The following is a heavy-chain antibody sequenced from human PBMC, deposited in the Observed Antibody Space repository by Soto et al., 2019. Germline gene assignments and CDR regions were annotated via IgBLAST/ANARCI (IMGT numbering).Heavy chain of an antibody. D-gene: IGHD6-6*01. CDR1: GYSISSGYY. CDR2: IYHSGST. J-gene: IGHJ6*02. Sequence: SETLSLTCAVSGYSISSGYYWGWIRQPPGKGLEWIGSIYHSGSTYYNPSLKSRVTISVDTSKNQFSLKLSSVTAADTAVYYCAKYSGYSSSSYYYYYYGMDVWAKGPRSPSP. V-gene: IGHV4-38-2*01. CDR3: AKYSGYSSSSYYYYYYGMDV.